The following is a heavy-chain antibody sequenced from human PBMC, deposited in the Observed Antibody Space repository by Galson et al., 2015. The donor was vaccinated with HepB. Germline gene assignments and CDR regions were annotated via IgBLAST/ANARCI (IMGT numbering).Heavy chain of an antibody. V-gene: IGHV1-2*02. CDR2: IHPSTGVK. CDR1: GYTSSDYR. J-gene: IGHJ5*02. CDR3: ASETATPGLKNWFDP. D-gene: IGHD1-1*01. Sequence: SVKVSCKASGYTSSDYRLHWVRQAPGQGLEWMAWIHPSTGVKGNGKNFQGRVTVTRDTSTNTIYMELTSLTSDDTAVYYCASETATPGLKNWFDPWGQGTLVTVSS.